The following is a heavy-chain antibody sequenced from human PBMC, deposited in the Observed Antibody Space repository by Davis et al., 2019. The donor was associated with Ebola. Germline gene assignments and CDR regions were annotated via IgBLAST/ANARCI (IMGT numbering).Heavy chain of an antibody. J-gene: IGHJ6*02. V-gene: IGHV1-69*13. CDR1: GGTFSSYA. CDR2: IIPIFGTA. CDR3: ARDPPIVGAIYRDWGWYGMDV. Sequence: SVKVSCKASGGTFSSYAISWVRQAPGQGLEWMGGIIPIFGTAHYAQKFQGRVTITADESTSTAYMELSSLRSEDTAVYYCARDPPIVGAIYRDWGWYGMDVWGQGTTVTVSS. D-gene: IGHD1-26*01.